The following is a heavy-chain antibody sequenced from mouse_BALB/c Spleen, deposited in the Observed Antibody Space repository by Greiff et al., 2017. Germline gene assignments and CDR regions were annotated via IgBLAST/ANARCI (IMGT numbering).Heavy chain of an antibody. D-gene: IGHD2-2*01. V-gene: IGHV1-87*01. J-gene: IGHJ3*01. CDR1: GYTFTSYW. CDR3: ARTGLGYDGGAFAY. Sequence: VQLQQSGAELARPGASVKLSCKASGYTFTSYWMQWVKQRPGQGLEWIGAIYPGDGDTRYTQKFKGKATLTADKSSSTAYMQLSSLASEDSAVYYCARTGLGYDGGAFAYWGQGTLVTVSA. CDR2: IYPGDGDT.